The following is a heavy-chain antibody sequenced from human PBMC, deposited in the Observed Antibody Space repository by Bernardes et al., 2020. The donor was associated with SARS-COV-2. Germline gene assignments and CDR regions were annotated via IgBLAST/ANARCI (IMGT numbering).Heavy chain of an antibody. Sequence: SVPTLVKPTQTLTLTCTFSGFSLSTSGVGVGWIRQPPGKALEWLALIYWNDDKRYSPSLKSRLTITKDTSKNQVVLTMTNMDPVDTATYYCAHSVPLDGYNWNAPFDYWGQGTLVTVSS. CDR3: AHSVPLDGYNWNAPFDY. D-gene: IGHD1-1*01. V-gene: IGHV2-5*01. J-gene: IGHJ4*02. CDR1: GFSLSTSGVG. CDR2: IYWNDDK.